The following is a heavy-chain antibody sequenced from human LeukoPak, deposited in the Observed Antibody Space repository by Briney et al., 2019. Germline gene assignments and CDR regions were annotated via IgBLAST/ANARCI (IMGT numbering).Heavy chain of an antibody. CDR3: TRYNNDHFDY. Sequence: PGGSLRLSCAGSGFTFGGYVMHWFRQTPGKGLEWVAVIAYDGSRALYADSVKGRFTISRDNSKNPMSVQMDDLRAEDSAVYYCTRYNNDHFDYWGQGTLVTVSS. V-gene: IGHV3-33*01. CDR1: GFTFGGYV. D-gene: IGHD1-14*01. J-gene: IGHJ4*02. CDR2: IAYDGSRA.